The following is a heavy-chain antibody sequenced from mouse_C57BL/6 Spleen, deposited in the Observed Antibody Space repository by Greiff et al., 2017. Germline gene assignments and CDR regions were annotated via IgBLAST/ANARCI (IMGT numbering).Heavy chain of an antibody. CDR1: GFTFSSYA. Sequence: EVKVEESGGGLVKPGGSLKLSCAASGFTFSSYAMSWVRQTPEKRLEWVATISDGGSYTYYPDNVKGRFTISRDNAKNNLYLQMSHLKSEDTAMYYCARDPTGEFAYWGQGTLVTVSA. CDR3: ARDPTGEFAY. CDR2: ISDGGSYT. V-gene: IGHV5-4*01. J-gene: IGHJ3*01.